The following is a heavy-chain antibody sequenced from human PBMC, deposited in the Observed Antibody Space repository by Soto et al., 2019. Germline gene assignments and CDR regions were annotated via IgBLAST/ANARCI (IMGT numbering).Heavy chain of an antibody. D-gene: IGHD6-13*01. V-gene: IGHV4-34*01. J-gene: IGHJ5*02. CDR3: ARNLQTTGYSSSRSRGGFDP. CDR1: GGSFSGYY. Sequence: PSETLSLTCAVYGGSFSGYYWSWIRQPPGKGLEWIGEINHSGSTNYNPSLKSRVTISVDTSKNQFSLKLSSVTAADTAVYYCARNLQTTGYSSSRSRGGFDPWGQGTLVTVSS. CDR2: INHSGST.